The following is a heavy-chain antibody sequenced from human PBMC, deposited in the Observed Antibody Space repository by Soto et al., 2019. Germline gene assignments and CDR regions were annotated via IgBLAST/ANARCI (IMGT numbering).Heavy chain of an antibody. CDR3: AKELGYGSGRQYFDY. CDR2: ISSSSSTI. V-gene: IGHV3-48*01. J-gene: IGHJ4*02. Sequence: GGSLRLSCAASGFTFSSYSMNWVRQAPGKGLEWVSYISSSSSTIYYADSVKGRFTISRDNAKNSLYLQMNSLRTEDTALYYCAKELGYGSGRQYFDYWGQGTLVTVSS. D-gene: IGHD3-10*01. CDR1: GFTFSSYS.